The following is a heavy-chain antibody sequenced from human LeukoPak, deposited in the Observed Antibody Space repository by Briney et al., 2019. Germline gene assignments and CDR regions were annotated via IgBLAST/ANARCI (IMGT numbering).Heavy chain of an antibody. CDR1: GYTFTGYY. Sequence: ASVKVSRKASGYTFTGYYMQWVRQAPGQGLEWMGWINPNSGGTNYAQKFQGRVTMTRDTSISTAYMELSRLRSDDTAVYYCARDVGGNSAVDYWGQGTLVTVSS. CDR2: INPNSGGT. J-gene: IGHJ4*02. CDR3: ARDVGGNSAVDY. D-gene: IGHD4-23*01. V-gene: IGHV1-2*02.